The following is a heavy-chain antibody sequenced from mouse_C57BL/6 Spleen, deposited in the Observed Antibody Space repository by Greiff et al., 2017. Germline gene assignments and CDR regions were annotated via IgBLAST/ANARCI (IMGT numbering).Heavy chain of an antibody. CDR1: GYTFTDYY. D-gene: IGHD2-4*01. V-gene: IGHV1-19*01. CDR3: ARDYGGGCYAMDY. CDR2: INPYNGGT. J-gene: IGHJ4*01. Sequence: EVQLQQSGPVLVKPGASVKMSCKASGYTFTDYYMNWVKQSHGKSLEWIGVINPYNGGTSYNQKFKGKATLTVDKSSSTAYMELNSLTSEDSAVYYCARDYGGGCYAMDYWGQGTSVTVSS.